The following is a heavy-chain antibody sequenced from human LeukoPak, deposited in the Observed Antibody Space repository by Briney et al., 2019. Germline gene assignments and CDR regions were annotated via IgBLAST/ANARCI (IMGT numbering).Heavy chain of an antibody. D-gene: IGHD3-9*01. CDR3: AGDRDWAFDI. J-gene: IGHJ3*02. CDR2: IYNSGTT. V-gene: IGHV3-53*01. Sequence: GGSLRLSCAASGFSVSSNYMSWVRQAPGKGLEWVAVIYNSGTTKYADSVKGRFTIARDSSKNTLYLQMNSLRDDDTAVYYCAGDRDWAFDIWGQGTMVTVSS. CDR1: GFSVSSNY.